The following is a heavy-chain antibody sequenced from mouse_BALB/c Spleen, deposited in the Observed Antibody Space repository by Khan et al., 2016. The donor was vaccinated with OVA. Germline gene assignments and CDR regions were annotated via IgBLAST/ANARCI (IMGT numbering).Heavy chain of an antibody. J-gene: IGHJ1*01. CDR2: IWAGGST. Sequence: QMQLEESGPGLVAPSQSLSITCTVSGFSLTSYGVHWVRQPPGKGLEWLGVIWAGGSTNYNSALMSRLSISKENSKSQVFLKMNSLQTDDSAMYYCARDYGSSYEYFDVWGAGTTVTVSS. CDR3: ARDYGSSYEYFDV. CDR1: GFSLTSYG. V-gene: IGHV2-9*02. D-gene: IGHD1-1*01.